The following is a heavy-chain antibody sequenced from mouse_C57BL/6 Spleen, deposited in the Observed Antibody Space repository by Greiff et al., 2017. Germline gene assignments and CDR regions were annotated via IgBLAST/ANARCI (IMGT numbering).Heavy chain of an antibody. V-gene: IGHV1-80*01. J-gene: IGHJ2*01. D-gene: IGHD3-2*02. CDR1: GYAFTSYW. CDR2: IYPGDGDT. Sequence: QVQLQQSGAELVKPGASVKISCKASGYAFTSYWMNWVKQRPGKGLEWIGQIYPGDGDTNYNGKFKGKDTLTADKSSSTAYMQLSSLTSEDSAVYFGARYCSGSYFDYWGQGTTLTVSS. CDR3: ARYCSGSYFDY.